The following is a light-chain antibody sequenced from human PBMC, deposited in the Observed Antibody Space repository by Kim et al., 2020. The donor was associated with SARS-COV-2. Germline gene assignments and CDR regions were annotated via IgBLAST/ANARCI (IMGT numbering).Light chain of an antibody. CDR3: QQYGDSPLT. J-gene: IGKJ4*01. CDR1: QSVTSSY. CDR2: AAS. Sequence: EIVLTQSPGTLSLSSGERATLSCRASQSVTSSYLAWYQQKPGQAPRLLMYAASSRAIGIPDRFSGSGSGTDFTLTISRLEPEDFAVYYCQQYGDSPLTFGGGTKLEIK. V-gene: IGKV3-20*01.